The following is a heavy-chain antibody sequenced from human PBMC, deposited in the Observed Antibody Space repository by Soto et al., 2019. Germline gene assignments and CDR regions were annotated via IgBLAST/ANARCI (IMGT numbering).Heavy chain of an antibody. D-gene: IGHD6-6*01. CDR2: ISGSGGST. J-gene: IGHJ1*01. Sequence: EVQLLESGGGLVQPGGSLRLSCAASGFTFSSYAMSWVRQAPGKGLEWVSAISGSGGSTYYADSVKGRFTISRDNSKNTLYLQINSLRAEDTAVYYCAKERILEYSSSSWLIRYFQHWGQGTLVTVSS. CDR3: AKERILEYSSSSWLIRYFQH. CDR1: GFTFSSYA. V-gene: IGHV3-23*01.